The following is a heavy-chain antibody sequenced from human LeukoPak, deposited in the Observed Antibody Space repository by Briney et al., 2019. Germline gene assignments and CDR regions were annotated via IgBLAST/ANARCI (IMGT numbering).Heavy chain of an antibody. Sequence: PGGSLRLSCAASGFTFDDYGMSWVRQAPGKGLEWVSGINWNGGSTGYADSVKGRFTISRDNAKNSLYLQMNSLRAEDTALYHCARAGGSYDYYYYMDVWGKGTTVTISS. CDR3: ARAGGSYDYYYYMDV. V-gene: IGHV3-20*01. J-gene: IGHJ6*03. D-gene: IGHD1-26*01. CDR1: GFTFDDYG. CDR2: INWNGGST.